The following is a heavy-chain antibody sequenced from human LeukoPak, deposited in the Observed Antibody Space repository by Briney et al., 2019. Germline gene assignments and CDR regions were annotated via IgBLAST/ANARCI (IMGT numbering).Heavy chain of an antibody. CDR1: GGSISSYY. V-gene: IGHV4-59*08. CDR2: IYYSGST. CDR3: ARRNSSGYYYYGMDV. D-gene: IGHD6-19*01. J-gene: IGHJ6*02. Sequence: SETLSLTCTVSGGSISSYYWSWIRQPPGKGLEWIGYIYYSGSTTYNPSLESRVTISVDTSKNQFSLKLSSVTAADTAVYYCARRNSSGYYYYGMDVWGQGTTVTVSS.